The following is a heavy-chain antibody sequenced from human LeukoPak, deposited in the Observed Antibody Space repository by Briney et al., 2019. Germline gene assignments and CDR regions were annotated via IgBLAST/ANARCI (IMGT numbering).Heavy chain of an antibody. CDR3: ANHLACGSTSCPPFDY. D-gene: IGHD2-2*01. CDR1: GFAFSSYS. CDR2: ISNSGSYI. Sequence: PGGSLRLSCAASGFAFSSYSMNWVRQAPGKGLEWVSSISNSGSYIYYADSVKGRFTISRDNAKNSLYLQMNSLRAEDTVVYYCANHLACGSTSCPPFDYWGQGTLVTVSS. J-gene: IGHJ4*02. V-gene: IGHV3-21*01.